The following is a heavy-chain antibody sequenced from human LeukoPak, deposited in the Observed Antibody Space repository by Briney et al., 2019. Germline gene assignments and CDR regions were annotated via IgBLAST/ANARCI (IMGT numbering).Heavy chain of an antibody. V-gene: IGHV3-33*01. J-gene: IGHJ4*01. CDR2: IWFDGSEK. CDR1: GFTFSRHA. CDR3: ARGFLDFDF. D-gene: IGHD3-3*01. Sequence: GGSLRLSCAASGFTFSRHAMHWVRQAPGKGLEWVAVIWFDGSEKQYADSVKGRFTISRDDSKNTVYLQMNSLRAEDTAFYYCARGFLDFDFWGHGTLVTVSS.